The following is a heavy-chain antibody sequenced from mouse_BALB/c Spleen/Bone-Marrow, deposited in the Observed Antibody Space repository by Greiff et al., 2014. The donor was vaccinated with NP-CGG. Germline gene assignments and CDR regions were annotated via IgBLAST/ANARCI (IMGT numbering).Heavy chain of an antibody. Sequence: VQLQQSGAKLVRPGTSVKVSCKASGYAFTNYLIEWVKQRPGQGLEWIGVINPGSGGTNYNEKFKAKATLTADKSSSTAYMQLSSLTSDGSAVYFCARCLTGTSAMDYWGQGTSVTVSS. D-gene: IGHD4-1*01. V-gene: IGHV1-54*01. CDR2: INPGSGGT. CDR1: GYAFTNYL. J-gene: IGHJ4*01. CDR3: ARCLTGTSAMDY.